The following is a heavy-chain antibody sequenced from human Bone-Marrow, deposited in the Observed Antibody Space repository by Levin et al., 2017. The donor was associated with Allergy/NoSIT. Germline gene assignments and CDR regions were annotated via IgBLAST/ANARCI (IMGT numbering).Heavy chain of an antibody. V-gene: IGHV5-51*01. J-gene: IGHJ4*02. CDR3: ARVAYGDYGPFDY. D-gene: IGHD4-17*01. CDR1: GYDFTNYW. CDR2: IYPHDFET. Sequence: GESLKISCQGSGYDFTNYWITWVRQTPGKGLEWMGIIYPHDFETRYSPSFQGQVTISVDKSVSTAYLQWNSLKAPDAAIYYCARVAYGDYGPFDYWGQGTVVTVSS.